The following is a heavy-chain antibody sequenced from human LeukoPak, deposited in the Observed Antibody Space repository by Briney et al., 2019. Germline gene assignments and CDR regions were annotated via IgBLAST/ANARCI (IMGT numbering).Heavy chain of an antibody. D-gene: IGHD3-22*01. CDR1: GFTFSSYA. CDR2: ISGSGGST. J-gene: IGHJ4*02. V-gene: IGHV3-23*01. Sequence: GGSLRLSCAASGFTFSSYAMSWVRQAPGKGLEWVSAISGSGGSTYYADSVKGQFTISRDNSKNTLYLQMNSLRAEDTAVYYCAKAGYYYDYYFDYWGQGILVTVSS. CDR3: AKAGYYYDYYFDY.